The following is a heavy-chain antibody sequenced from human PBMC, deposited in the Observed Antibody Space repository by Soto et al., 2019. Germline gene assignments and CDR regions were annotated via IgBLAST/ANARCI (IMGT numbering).Heavy chain of an antibody. J-gene: IGHJ5*02. V-gene: IGHV4-31*03. D-gene: IGHD3-10*01. Sequence: SETLSLTCTVSGDSISSGAYYWAWIRQHPVKGLEWIGYIYYSGSTHHNPSLKSRDTISIDTSKNQFSLKLSSVTAADTAVYYCARDADQTYYYGSEPLDPWGQGTLVTVSS. CDR2: IYYSGST. CDR3: ARDADQTYYYGSEPLDP. CDR1: GDSISSGAYY.